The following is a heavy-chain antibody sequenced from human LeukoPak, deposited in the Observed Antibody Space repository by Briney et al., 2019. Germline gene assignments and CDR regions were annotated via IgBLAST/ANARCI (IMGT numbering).Heavy chain of an antibody. Sequence: ASVKVSCKASGGTFSSYAISWVRQAPGQGLEWMGGIIPIFGTANYAQKFQGRVTITADESTSTAYMELSSLRSEDTAVYYCARGDIVVVPAAENYYYGMDVWGQGTTVTVSS. CDR2: IIPIFGTA. J-gene: IGHJ6*02. V-gene: IGHV1-69*13. CDR1: GGTFSSYA. CDR3: ARGDIVVVPAAENYYYGMDV. D-gene: IGHD2-2*01.